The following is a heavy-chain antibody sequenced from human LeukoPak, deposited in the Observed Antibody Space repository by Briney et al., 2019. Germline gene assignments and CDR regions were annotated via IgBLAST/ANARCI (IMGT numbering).Heavy chain of an antibody. CDR3: AKDRRPTYYSDSSGYYFRDAFAV. Sequence: GGSLRLSCAASGFTFSRYTMNWVRQAPGKGLEWVSGISVSGGSTYYADSVKGRFTISRDNSKNTLYLQMNSLRAEDTAVYYCAKDRRPTYYSDSSGYYFRDAFAVWGQGTMVTVSS. J-gene: IGHJ3*01. D-gene: IGHD3-22*01. CDR1: GFTFSRYT. V-gene: IGHV3-23*01. CDR2: ISVSGGST.